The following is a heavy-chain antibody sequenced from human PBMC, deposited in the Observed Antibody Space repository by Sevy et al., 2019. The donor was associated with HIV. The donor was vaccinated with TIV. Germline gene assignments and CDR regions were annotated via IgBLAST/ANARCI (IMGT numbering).Heavy chain of an antibody. CDR1: GGSFSGYY. CDR2: INHSGST. D-gene: IGHD6-13*01. J-gene: IGHJ4*02. Sequence: SETLSFTCAVYGGSFSGYYWSWIRQPPGKGLEWIGEINHSGSTNYNPSLKSRVTISVDTSKNQFSLKLSSVTAADTAVYYCARIPVSGAAAGTSDYWGQGTLVTVSS. CDR3: ARIPVSGAAAGTSDY. V-gene: IGHV4-34*01.